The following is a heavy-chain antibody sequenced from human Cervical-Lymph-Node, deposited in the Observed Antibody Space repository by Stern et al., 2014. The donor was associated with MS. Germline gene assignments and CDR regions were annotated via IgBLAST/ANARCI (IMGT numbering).Heavy chain of an antibody. CDR2: IYYSGST. Sequence: VQLLESGPGLVKPSETLSLTCTVSGGSISSYYWSWIRQPPGKGLEWIGYIYYSGSTNYNPSLKSRVTISVDTSKNQFSLKLSSVTAADTAVYYCARGGLTASPFDPWGQGTLVTVSS. CDR3: ARGGLTASPFDP. D-gene: IGHD4/OR15-4a*01. CDR1: GGSISSYY. V-gene: IGHV4-59*01. J-gene: IGHJ5*02.